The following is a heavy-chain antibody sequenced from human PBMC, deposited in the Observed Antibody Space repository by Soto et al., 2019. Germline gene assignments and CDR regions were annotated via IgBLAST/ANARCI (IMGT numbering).Heavy chain of an antibody. CDR2: ITGSDGRT. CDR3: AKNSAATIRVGFDY. Sequence: EVQLLESGGGLVQPGGSLRLSCAASGFTFDTYTMSWVRKTPGKGLEWVSAITGSDGRTYYADSVKGRFTISRDNSKDTLFLQMNSLGAEDTAVYYCAKNSAATIRVGFDYWGQGTLVTVSS. D-gene: IGHD5-12*01. J-gene: IGHJ4*02. V-gene: IGHV3-23*01. CDR1: GFTFDTYT.